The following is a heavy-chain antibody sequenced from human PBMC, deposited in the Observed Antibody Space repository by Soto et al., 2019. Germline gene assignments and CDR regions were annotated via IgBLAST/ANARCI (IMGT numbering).Heavy chain of an antibody. CDR1: GYTFNGYY. CDR2: INPNSGGT. J-gene: IGHJ4*02. V-gene: IGHV1-2*04. Sequence: ASVKVSCKAAGYTFNGYYMHWVRQAPGQGLEWMGWINPNSGGTNYAQKFQGWVTMTRDTSISTAYMELSRLRSDDTAVYYCARGTRYFDWLSPFDYWGQGTLVTVSS. CDR3: ARGTRYFDWLSPFDY. D-gene: IGHD3-9*01.